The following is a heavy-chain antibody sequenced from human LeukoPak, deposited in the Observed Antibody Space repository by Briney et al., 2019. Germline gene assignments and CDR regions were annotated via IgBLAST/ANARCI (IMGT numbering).Heavy chain of an antibody. D-gene: IGHD3-22*01. J-gene: IGHJ4*02. Sequence: GGSLRLSCAASGFAFSTYWMTWVRQAPGKGLEWVANIKEDGSEKYYVDSVKGRFTISRDNAKNSLYLQMNSLRAEDTAVYYCVREYFHNSSGHGSFRYWGQGTLVTVSS. CDR3: VREYFHNSSGHGSFRY. CDR1: GFAFSTYW. V-gene: IGHV3-7*01. CDR2: IKEDGSEK.